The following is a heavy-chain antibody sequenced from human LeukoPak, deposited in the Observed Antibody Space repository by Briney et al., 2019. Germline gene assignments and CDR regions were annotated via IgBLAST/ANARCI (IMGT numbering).Heavy chain of an antibody. CDR2: INHSGST. CDR1: GGSFSGYY. D-gene: IGHD3-3*01. Sequence: PSETLSLTCAVYGGSFSGYYWSWIRQPPGKGLEWIGEINHSGSTNYNPSLKSRATISVDRSKNQFSLKLSSVTAADTAVYHCARANNFWSGYYGGDAFDIWGQGTMVTVSS. V-gene: IGHV4-34*01. J-gene: IGHJ3*02. CDR3: ARANNFWSGYYGGDAFDI.